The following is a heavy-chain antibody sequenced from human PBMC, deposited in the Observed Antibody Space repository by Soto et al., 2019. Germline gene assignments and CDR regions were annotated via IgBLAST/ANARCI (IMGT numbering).Heavy chain of an antibody. CDR3: AKEGPIINMEIES. Sequence: GASVKVSCKASGGTFSSYAISWVRQAPGQGLEWMGRIIPIFGTANYAQKFQGRVTITADESTSTAYMEMSSLRAEDTALYYCAKEGPIINMEIESWGQGTLVTVSS. J-gene: IGHJ4*02. D-gene: IGHD3-10*01. CDR2: IIPIFGTA. V-gene: IGHV1-69*13. CDR1: GGTFSSYA.